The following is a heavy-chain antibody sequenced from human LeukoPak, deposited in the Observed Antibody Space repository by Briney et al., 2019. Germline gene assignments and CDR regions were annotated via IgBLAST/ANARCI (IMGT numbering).Heavy chain of an antibody. CDR1: GYTFTSYG. J-gene: IGHJ5*02. CDR2: ISAYNGNT. V-gene: IGHV1-18*01. D-gene: IGHD6-13*01. CDR3: ARSILAAGLFDP. Sequence: ASVKVSCKASGYTFTSYGISWVRQAPGQGLEWMGWISAYNGNTNYAQKLQGRVTITTDTSTSTAYMELRSLRSDDTAVYYCARSILAAGLFDPWGQGTLVTVSS.